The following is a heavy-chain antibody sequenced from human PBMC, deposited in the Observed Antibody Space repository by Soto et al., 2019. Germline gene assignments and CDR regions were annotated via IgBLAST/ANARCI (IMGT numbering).Heavy chain of an antibody. CDR1: GFTFSSYA. CDR3: ARDQFFGSASSNNRYSYFYGMDV. J-gene: IGHJ6*02. D-gene: IGHD3-10*01. CDR2: IYSGGTT. V-gene: IGHV3-23*01. Sequence: PGGSLRLSCAASGFTFSSYAVSWVRQAPGKGLEWVSHIYSGGTTYYTDSVKGRFTISRDNSKNTLYLHMNSLRVEDTAVYYCARDQFFGSASSNNRYSYFYGMDVWGQGTTVTVSS.